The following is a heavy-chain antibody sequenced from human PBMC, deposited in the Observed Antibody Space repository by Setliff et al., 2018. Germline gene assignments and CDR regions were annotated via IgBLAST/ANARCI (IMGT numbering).Heavy chain of an antibody. CDR2: LSCAGDA. D-gene: IGHD3-16*01. J-gene: IGHJ4*02. CDR3: ARDPGFRSGTWALDN. V-gene: IGHV4-39*07. Sequence: SETLSLTCTVSGDSISSGYYYWGWIRQTPGKGLEWVGSLSCAGDAYYNPSLKSRVTVSLDTAKNQFSLRVRSVTAADTALYSCARDPGFRSGTWALDNWGQGTLVTVSS. CDR1: GDSISSGYYY.